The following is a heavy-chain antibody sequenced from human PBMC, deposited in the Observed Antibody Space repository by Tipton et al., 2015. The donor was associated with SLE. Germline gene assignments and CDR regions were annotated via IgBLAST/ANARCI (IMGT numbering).Heavy chain of an antibody. CDR2: TYYGDTA. J-gene: IGHJ4*02. CDR1: GGSISSTSYY. V-gene: IGHV4-39*07. CDR3: ARVRATRENSDFWSGYFLDY. Sequence: GLVKPSETLSLTCTVSGGSISSTSYYWGWLRQPPGKGLEWIGNTYYGDTAYYNPTLMSRVTILLDTSKNQFSLSLSSVNAADTAVYYCARVRATRENSDFWSGYFLDYWGQGTLVSVSS. D-gene: IGHD3-3*01.